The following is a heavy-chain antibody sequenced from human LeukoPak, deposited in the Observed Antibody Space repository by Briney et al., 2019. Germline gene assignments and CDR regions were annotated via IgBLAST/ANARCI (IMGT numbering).Heavy chain of an antibody. V-gene: IGHV3-33*01. Sequence: GGSLILSCAASCFTFISYGMHWGRQAPGKGLQGVTVIWYDGSNKYYAASVKGRFTISRDNSKDTLYLQMNSLRAEDTAVYYCARVRSGGWHYYFDYWGQGTLVTVSS. CDR2: IWYDGSNK. CDR3: ARVRSGGWHYYFDY. D-gene: IGHD6-19*01. J-gene: IGHJ4*02. CDR1: CFTFISYG.